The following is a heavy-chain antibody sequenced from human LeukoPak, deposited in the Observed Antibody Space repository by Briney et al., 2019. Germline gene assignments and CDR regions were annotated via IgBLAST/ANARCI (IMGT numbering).Heavy chain of an antibody. CDR1: GFTFSSYG. J-gene: IGHJ4*02. Sequence: GGSLRLSCAASGFTFSSYGMHWVRQAPGKGLEWVAVIWYDGSNKYYADSVKGRFTISRDNSKNTLSLQMNSLRADDSAVYYCAKSWEILSSSWYLSFDSWGQGILVTVSS. CDR2: IWYDGSNK. CDR3: AKSWEILSSSWYLSFDS. D-gene: IGHD6-13*01. V-gene: IGHV3-33*06.